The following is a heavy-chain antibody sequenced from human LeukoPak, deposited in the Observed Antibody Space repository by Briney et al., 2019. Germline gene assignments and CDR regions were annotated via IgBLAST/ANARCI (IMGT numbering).Heavy chain of an antibody. CDR3: ATTTVTDT. V-gene: IGHV4-59*01. CDR2: IYYSGST. D-gene: IGHD4-17*01. Sequence: SETLSLTCTVSGGSISSYYWSWIRQPPGKGLEWIGYIYYSGSTNYNPSLKSRVTISVDTSKNQFSLKLSSVTAEDTAVYYCATTTVTDTWGQGTLVTVSS. CDR1: GGSISSYY. J-gene: IGHJ5*02.